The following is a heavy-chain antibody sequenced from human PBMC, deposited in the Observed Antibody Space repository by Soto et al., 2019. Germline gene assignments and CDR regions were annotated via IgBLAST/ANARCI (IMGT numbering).Heavy chain of an antibody. D-gene: IGHD1-1*01. CDR3: ARVNPGNNLYYFNGLDV. V-gene: IGHV3-30-3*01. J-gene: IGHJ6*02. CDR2: ISYEGSNK. CDR1: GFNFGIYA. Sequence: RLSCAASGFNFGIYAIHLVRQAPGKGLEWVALISYEGSNKYYADSVKGRFTISRDSSKSTLFLQMDILRLEDTGVYYCARVNPGNNLYYFNGLDVWGQGTSVTVSS.